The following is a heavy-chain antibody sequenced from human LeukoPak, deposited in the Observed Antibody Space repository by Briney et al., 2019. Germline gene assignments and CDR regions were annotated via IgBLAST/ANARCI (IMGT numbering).Heavy chain of an antibody. J-gene: IGHJ6*02. CDR3: ARRGYSYGYSGYYYYGMDV. V-gene: IGHV4-34*01. Sequence: SETLSLTCAVYGGSFSGYYWSWIRQPPGKGLEWIGEINHSGSTNYNPSLKSRVTISVDTSKNQFSLKLSSVTAADTAVYYCARRGYSYGYSGYYYYGMDVWGQETTVTVSS. D-gene: IGHD5-18*01. CDR1: GGSFSGYY. CDR2: INHSGST.